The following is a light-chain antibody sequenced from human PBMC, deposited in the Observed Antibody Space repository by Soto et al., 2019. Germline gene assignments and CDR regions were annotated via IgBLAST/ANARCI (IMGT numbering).Light chain of an antibody. CDR2: LGS. V-gene: IGKV2-28*01. J-gene: IGKJ1*01. Sequence: DIVLTQSPLSLPVTPGEPASISCRSSQSLLHSNGNIYLDWYLQKPGQSPQLLIYLGSIRDYGVPDRFSGSRSGTDFTLKITRVEAADVGVYYCMQAIQAPRTFGLGTKVEIK. CDR1: QSLLHSNGNIY. CDR3: MQAIQAPRT.